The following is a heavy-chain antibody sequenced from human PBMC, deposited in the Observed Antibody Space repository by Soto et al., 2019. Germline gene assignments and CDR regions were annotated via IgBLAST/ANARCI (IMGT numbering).Heavy chain of an antibody. CDR2: ISGDSGNT. Sequence: ASVKVSFKASGYMFTKSAMHWVRQAPGQRLEWMGWISGDSGNTKYSPKLQDRVTITRDTSASTAYMELSSLRSEDTALYYCARDGVAAGNINFDYWGQGTLVTVSS. CDR3: ARDGVAAGNINFDY. V-gene: IGHV1-3*01. CDR1: GYMFTKSA. J-gene: IGHJ4*01. D-gene: IGHD6-19*01.